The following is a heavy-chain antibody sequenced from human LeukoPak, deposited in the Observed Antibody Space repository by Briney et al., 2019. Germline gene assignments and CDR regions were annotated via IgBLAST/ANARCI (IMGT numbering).Heavy chain of an antibody. CDR1: GYTFTGYY. CDR2: INPNSGGT. V-gene: IGHV1-2*05. D-gene: IGHD3-3*01. CDR3: ARNYDFWSGYPSPYYYYYMDV. J-gene: IGHJ6*03. Sequence: ASVKVSCKASGYTFTGYYMHWVRQAPGQGLEWMGRINPNSGGTNYAQKFQGRVTMTRDTSISTAYMELSRLRSDDTDVYYCARNYDFWSGYPSPYYYYYMDVWGKGTTVTVYS.